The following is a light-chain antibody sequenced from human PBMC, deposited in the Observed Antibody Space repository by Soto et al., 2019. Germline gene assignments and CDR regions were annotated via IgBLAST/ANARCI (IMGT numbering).Light chain of an antibody. CDR2: DVS. Sequence: HSELTRPASVSGSPGQSITISCTGTSSGVGGYNYVSWYQQHPGNAPKLMIYDVSNRPSGVSNRFSGSKSGNTASLTISGLQAEDEADYYSSSYTSSSTPLYVFGTGTKVTVL. CDR3: SSYTSSSTPLYV. J-gene: IGLJ1*01. CDR1: SSGVGGYNY. V-gene: IGLV2-14*01.